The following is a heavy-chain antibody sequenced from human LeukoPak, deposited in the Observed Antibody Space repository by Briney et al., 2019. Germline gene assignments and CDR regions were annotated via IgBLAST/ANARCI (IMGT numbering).Heavy chain of an antibody. V-gene: IGHV3-43*01. CDR2: ISWDGGSS. CDR1: GFTFGDYK. D-gene: IGHD5-12*01. Sequence: GGSLRLSCAASGFTFGDYKMHWVRQAPGKGLEWVSLISWDGGSSYYADSVKGRFTISRDNSKNSLYLQMNSLRIEDTALYYCTRDLYGRGGYFYWGQGTLVTVSS. CDR3: TRDLYGRGGYFY. J-gene: IGHJ4*02.